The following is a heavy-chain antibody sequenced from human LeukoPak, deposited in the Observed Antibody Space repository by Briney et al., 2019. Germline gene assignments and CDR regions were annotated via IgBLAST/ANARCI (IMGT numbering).Heavy chain of an antibody. Sequence: QSGGSLRLSCAASGFTFSSYAMSWVRQAPGKGLEWVSAISGSGGSTYYADSVKGRFTISRDNTKNTLYLQMNSLRAEDAAVYYCAIGSAEGCDYWGEGTLVSVSS. CDR1: GFTFSSYA. V-gene: IGHV3-23*01. J-gene: IGHJ4*02. CDR2: ISGSGGST. CDR3: AIGSAEGCDY.